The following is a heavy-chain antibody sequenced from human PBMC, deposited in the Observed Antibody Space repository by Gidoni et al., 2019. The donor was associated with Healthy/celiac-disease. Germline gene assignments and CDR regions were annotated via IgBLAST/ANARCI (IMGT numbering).Heavy chain of an antibody. CDR1: GFTFDDYA. D-gene: IGHD3-22*01. Sequence: EVQLVESGGGLVQPGRSLRLSCAASGFTFDDYAMPWVRQAPGKGLEWVSGISWNSGSIGYADSVKGRFTISRDNAKNSLYLQMNSLRAEDTALYYCAKSNGYDSSGLDYWGQGTLVTVSS. J-gene: IGHJ4*02. CDR3: AKSNGYDSSGLDY. V-gene: IGHV3-9*01. CDR2: ISWNSGSI.